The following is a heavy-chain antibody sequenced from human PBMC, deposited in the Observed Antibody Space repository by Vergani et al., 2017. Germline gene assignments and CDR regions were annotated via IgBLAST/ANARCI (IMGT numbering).Heavy chain of an antibody. CDR1: GFSFGDYA. V-gene: IGHV3-49*04. J-gene: IGHJ4*02. Sequence: EVQLVESGGGLVPPGQSLRLSCAASGFSFGDYAMTWVRQAPGKGLEWVAFIRNKAYGGTTEYAASVKGRFTISRDDSKRLAYLQLNGLKTEDTAVYFCSRGRGYSFGYSDYWGQGTLVTVSS. D-gene: IGHD5-18*01. CDR2: IRNKAYGGTT. CDR3: SRGRGYSFGYSDY.